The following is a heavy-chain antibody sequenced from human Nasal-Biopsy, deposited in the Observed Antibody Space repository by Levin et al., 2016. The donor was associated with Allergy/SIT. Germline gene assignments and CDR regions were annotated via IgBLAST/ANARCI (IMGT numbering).Heavy chain of an antibody. CDR1: GGSISNYY. CDR2: IYYSGST. CDR3: ARLDDPGTVRHYYMDV. D-gene: IGHD1-1*01. J-gene: IGHJ6*03. Sequence: SETLSLTCKVSGGSISNYYWSWIRQPPGKGLEWIGYIYYSGSTNYNPSLKSRVTISVDTSKNQFSLKLSSVTAADTAVYYCARLDDPGTVRHYYMDVWGKGTTVTVSS. V-gene: IGHV4-59*01.